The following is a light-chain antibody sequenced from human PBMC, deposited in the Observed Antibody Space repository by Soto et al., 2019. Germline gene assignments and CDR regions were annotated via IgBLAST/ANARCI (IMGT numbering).Light chain of an antibody. CDR1: SNDVGRYNF. J-gene: IGLJ2*01. V-gene: IGLV2-8*01. CDR3: ASYAGTITL. CDR2: EVS. Sequence: QSALTQPPSASGSPGQSVTISCTGTSNDVGRYNFVSWYQQYPGKAPKLMIYEVSKRPPGVSDRFSGSKSGNTASLTVSGLQADDEAEYYCASYAGTITLFGGGTKLTVL.